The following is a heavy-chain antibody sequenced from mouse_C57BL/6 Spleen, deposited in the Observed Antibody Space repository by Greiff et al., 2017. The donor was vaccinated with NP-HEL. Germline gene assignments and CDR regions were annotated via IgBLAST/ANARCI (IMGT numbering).Heavy chain of an antibody. CDR2: ISDGGSYT. CDR1: GFTFSSYA. CDR3: ARAPDYYGSSLYFDY. Sequence: EVQGVESGGGLVKPGGSLKLSCAASGFTFSSYAMSWVRQTPEKRLEWVATISDGGSYTYYPDNVKGRFTISRDNAKNNLYLQMSHLKSEDTAMYYCARAPDYYGSSLYFDYWGQGTTLTVSS. D-gene: IGHD1-1*01. V-gene: IGHV5-4*01. J-gene: IGHJ2*01.